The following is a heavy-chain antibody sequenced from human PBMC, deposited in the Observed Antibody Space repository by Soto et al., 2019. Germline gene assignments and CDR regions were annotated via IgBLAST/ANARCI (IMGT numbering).Heavy chain of an antibody. V-gene: IGHV3-30*18. Sequence: QVQLVESGGGVVQPGRSLRLSCAASGFTFSSYGMHWVRQAPGKGLEWVAVISYDGSNKYYADSVKGRFTISRDNSKNTLYLQMNSLRAEDTAVYYCAKDTRDGYNPYYFDSWGQGTLVTVSS. J-gene: IGHJ4*02. D-gene: IGHD5-12*01. CDR2: ISYDGSNK. CDR1: GFTFSSYG. CDR3: AKDTRDGYNPYYFDS.